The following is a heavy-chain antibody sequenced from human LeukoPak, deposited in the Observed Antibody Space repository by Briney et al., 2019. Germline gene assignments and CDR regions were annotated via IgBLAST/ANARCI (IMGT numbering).Heavy chain of an antibody. Sequence: GGSLRLSCAASGFTFSRYSMNWVRQAPGKELEWVSYISSSSSTIYYADSVKGRFTISRDNADNSLYLQMNSLRAEDTAVYYCAKAPANYVDTAMGTFDYWGQGTLVTVSS. J-gene: IGHJ4*02. D-gene: IGHD5-18*01. CDR3: AKAPANYVDTAMGTFDY. CDR2: ISSSSSTI. CDR1: GFTFSRYS. V-gene: IGHV3-48*01.